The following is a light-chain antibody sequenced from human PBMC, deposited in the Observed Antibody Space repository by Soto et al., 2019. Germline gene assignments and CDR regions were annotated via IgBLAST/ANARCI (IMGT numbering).Light chain of an antibody. V-gene: IGKV3-20*01. CDR2: GAS. CDR1: QSVSNNY. Sequence: EIVLTQSPGTLSLSPGERATLSCRASQSVSNNYLAWYQQKPGQAARLLIYGASNRATGIPDRFSGSGSGTDFTLTISSLQPEDFATYYCQQSYSTPYTFGQGTKLEIK. CDR3: QQSYSTPYT. J-gene: IGKJ2*01.